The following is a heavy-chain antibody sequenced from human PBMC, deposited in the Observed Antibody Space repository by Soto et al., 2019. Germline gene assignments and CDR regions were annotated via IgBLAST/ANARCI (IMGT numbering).Heavy chain of an antibody. D-gene: IGHD2-15*01. V-gene: IGHV4-38-2*01. CDR2: ISHSGTT. CDR3: ARSGGSAGWFDP. J-gene: IGHJ5*02. Sequence: LSLTCVVSGYSITTGYYWGWIRQPPGKGLEWIGSISHSGTTFYSSSLKSRVTISKDASKNQFSLKVNSVIAADTAVYYCARSGGSAGWFDPWGPGSLVTVSS. CDR1: GYSITTGYY.